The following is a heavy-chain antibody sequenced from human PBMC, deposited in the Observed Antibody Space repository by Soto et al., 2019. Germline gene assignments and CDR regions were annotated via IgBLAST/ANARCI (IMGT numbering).Heavy chain of an antibody. Sequence: EVQLLESGGGLVQPGGSLRLSCAASGFTFSSYAMSWVRQAPGKGLEWVSAISGSGGSTYYADSVKGRFTITRDNSKNTLYLQMNSLRAEDTAVYYCAKDESSDFWCDPIHYYYYGMDVWGQGTTVTVSS. CDR3: AKDESSDFWCDPIHYYYYGMDV. V-gene: IGHV3-23*01. D-gene: IGHD3-3*01. J-gene: IGHJ6*02. CDR1: GFTFSSYA. CDR2: ISGSGGST.